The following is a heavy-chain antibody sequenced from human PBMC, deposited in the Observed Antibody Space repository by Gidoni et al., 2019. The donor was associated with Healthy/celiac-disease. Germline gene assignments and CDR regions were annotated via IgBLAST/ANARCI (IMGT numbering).Heavy chain of an antibody. CDR1: GFTFSNAW. V-gene: IGHV3-15*01. D-gene: IGHD2-21*02. J-gene: IGHJ4*02. Sequence: EVQLVESGGGLVKPGGSLRLPCAAPGFTFSNAWMSWVRQAPGKGLEWVGRIKSKTDGGTTDYAAPVKGRFTISRDDSKNTLYLQMNSLKTEDTAVYYCTTDLWVTGPFDYWGQGTLVTVSS. CDR2: IKSKTDGGTT. CDR3: TTDLWVTGPFDY.